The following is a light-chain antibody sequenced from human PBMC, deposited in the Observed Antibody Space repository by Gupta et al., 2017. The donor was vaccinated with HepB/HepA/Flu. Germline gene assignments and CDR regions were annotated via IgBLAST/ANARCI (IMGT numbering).Light chain of an antibody. CDR3: QTGGTGFVV. V-gene: IGLV4-69*01. CDR1: SGHSNYA. Sequence: QLLLTQSPSASASLGASVKLTCTLSSGHSNYAIAWHQQKPNKGPRYLMKLHSDGSHTTGDGSPDRFSCSSSGAERPLTISSLQSEDEAEYYCQTGGTGFVVFGGGTNLTVL. J-gene: IGLJ3*02. CDR2: LHSDGSH.